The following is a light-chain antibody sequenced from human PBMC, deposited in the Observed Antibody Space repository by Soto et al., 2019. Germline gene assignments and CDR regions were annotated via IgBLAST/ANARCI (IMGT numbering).Light chain of an antibody. CDR1: QAVNTR. Sequence: EIVLTQSPATLSSFPGDRVTLSCRASQAVNTRLAWYQHKPGQAPRLLIYDASNRATGIPARFSGGGSGTDFTLTISSLEPEDFAVYYCQQRSNWPITFGQGTRLEIK. V-gene: IGKV3-11*01. CDR3: QQRSNWPIT. CDR2: DAS. J-gene: IGKJ5*01.